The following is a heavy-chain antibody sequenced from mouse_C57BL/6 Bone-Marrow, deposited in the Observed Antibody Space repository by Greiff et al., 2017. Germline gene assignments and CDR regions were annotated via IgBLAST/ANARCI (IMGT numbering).Heavy chain of an antibody. CDR2: IDPSDSYT. CDR1: GYTFTSYW. Sequence: QVQLQQPGAELVKPGASVKLSCKASGYTFTSYWMQWVKQSPGQGLEWIGEIDPSDSYTNYNQKFKGKATLTVDTSSSTAYMQLSSLTSEDSAVYYCARDYYYYAMDYWGQGTSVTVSS. J-gene: IGHJ4*01. D-gene: IGHD2-13*01. CDR3: ARDYYYYAMDY. V-gene: IGHV1-50*01.